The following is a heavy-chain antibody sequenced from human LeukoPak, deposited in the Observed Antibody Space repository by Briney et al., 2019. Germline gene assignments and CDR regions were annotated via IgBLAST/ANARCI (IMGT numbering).Heavy chain of an antibody. D-gene: IGHD1-1*01. CDR2: IYENGGTT. CDR3: ARALTTLTYEGY. Sequence: GGSLRLSCVGSGFTFRSHAMSWVRQAPEKGLEFVSGIYENGGTTYYADSVKGWFSISRDNSKNTLYLQMDSLRGEDTAVYYCARALTTLTYEGYWGQGTLVTVSS. J-gene: IGHJ4*02. V-gene: IGHV3-23*01. CDR1: GFTFRSHA.